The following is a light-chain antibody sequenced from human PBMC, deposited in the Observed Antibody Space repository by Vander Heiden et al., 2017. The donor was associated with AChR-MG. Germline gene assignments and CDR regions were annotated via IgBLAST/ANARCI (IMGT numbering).Light chain of an antibody. J-gene: IGKJ4*01. V-gene: IGKV3-15*01. CDR2: DAS. CDR3: QHDTNWPLT. Sequence: EIVMTQSPATLSVSPGERATLSCRASQSVNSNLAWYQQKPGQAPRLLLYDASTRATAIPARFSGSGSGTEFTLTISSLQSEDFAVYYCQHDTNWPLTFGGGTKVEVK. CDR1: QSVNSN.